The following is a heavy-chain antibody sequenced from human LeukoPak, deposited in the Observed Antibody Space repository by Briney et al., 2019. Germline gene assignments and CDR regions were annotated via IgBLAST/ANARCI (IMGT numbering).Heavy chain of an antibody. V-gene: IGHV1-69*06. J-gene: IGHJ5*02. CDR3: ARVGPGKQWLVHNWFDP. CDR1: GYTFTGYY. Sequence: SVKVSCKASGYTFTGYYMHWVRQAPGQGLEWMGGIIPIFGTANYAQKFQGRVTITADKSTSTAYMELSSLRSEDTAVYYCARVGPGKQWLVHNWFDPWGQGTLVTVSS. D-gene: IGHD6-19*01. CDR2: IIPIFGTA.